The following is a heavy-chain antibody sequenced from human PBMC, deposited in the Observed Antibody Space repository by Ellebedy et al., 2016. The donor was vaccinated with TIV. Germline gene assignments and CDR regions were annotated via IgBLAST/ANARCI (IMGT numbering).Heavy chain of an antibody. V-gene: IGHV5-51*01. D-gene: IGHD2-15*01. CDR2: IYPGDSDT. CDR1: GYSFTSYR. J-gene: IGHJ4*02. CDR3: ARQGAPYCRGGSCYSRDY. Sequence: GESLKISCKGSGYSFTSYRIGWVRQMPGKGLEWMGIIYPGDSDTRYRPSFQCQITISADKSISTAYLQWSSLKASDTAMYYCARQGAPYCRGGSCYSRDYWGQGTLVTVSS.